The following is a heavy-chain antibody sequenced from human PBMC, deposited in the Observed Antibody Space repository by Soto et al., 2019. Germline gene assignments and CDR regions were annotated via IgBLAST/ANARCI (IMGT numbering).Heavy chain of an antibody. D-gene: IGHD3-9*01. CDR2: ISYDETTT. CDR3: VRAGQNLLVSETFQS. J-gene: IGHJ1*01. CDR1: GFSFSAYA. Sequence: QVHLVESGGGVVQPGRSLRLSCAASGFSFSAYAIHWVRQAPGKGLEWVALISYDETTTYYADSVKGRFTIPRNNSKNRLYQQMKNLRFKDTTVYCGVRAGQNLLVSETFQSGGKGTLVIVSS. V-gene: IGHV3-30-3*01.